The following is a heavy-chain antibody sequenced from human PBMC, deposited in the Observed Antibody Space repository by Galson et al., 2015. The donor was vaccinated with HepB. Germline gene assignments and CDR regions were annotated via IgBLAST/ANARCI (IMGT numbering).Heavy chain of an antibody. CDR1: EFTFSSYW. J-gene: IGHJ5*02. CDR3: ARGGGLGYCSSTSCYDWFDP. Sequence: SLRLSCAASEFTFSSYWMHWVRQAPGKGLVWVSRINSDGSSTSYADFVKGRFTISRDNAKNTLYLQMNSLRAEDTAVYYCARGGGLGYCSSTSCYDWFDPWGQGTLVTVSS. D-gene: IGHD2-2*01. V-gene: IGHV3-74*01. CDR2: INSDGSST.